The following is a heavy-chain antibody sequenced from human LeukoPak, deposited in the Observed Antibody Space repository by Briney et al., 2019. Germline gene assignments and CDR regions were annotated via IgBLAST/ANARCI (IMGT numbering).Heavy chain of an antibody. J-gene: IGHJ4*02. CDR2: INWNGGST. CDR1: GFTFDDYG. D-gene: IGHD2-2*02. Sequence: PGGSLRLSCAASGFTFDDYGMSWVRQAPGKGLEWVSGINWNGGSTGYADSVKGRFTISRDNAKNSLYLQMNSLRAEDTALYYCARVSKVVPAAIGGYFDYWGQGTLVTVSS. CDR3: ARVSKVVPAAIGGYFDY. V-gene: IGHV3-20*04.